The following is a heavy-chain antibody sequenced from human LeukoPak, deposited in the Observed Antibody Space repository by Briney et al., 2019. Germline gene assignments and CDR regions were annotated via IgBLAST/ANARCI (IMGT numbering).Heavy chain of an antibody. CDR2: IYTSGST. J-gene: IGHJ6*03. CDR1: GGAISSYY. CDR3: ARGIPARYCSGGSCYSKHYYYYYYMDV. D-gene: IGHD2-15*01. V-gene: IGHV4-4*07. Sequence: SETLSLTCTVSGGAISSYYWSWIRQPAGKGLEWIGRIYTSGSTNYNPPLKSRVIISVDTSKNPFSLKLSSVTAADTAVYYCARGIPARYCSGGSCYSKHYYYYYYMDVWGKGTTVTVSS.